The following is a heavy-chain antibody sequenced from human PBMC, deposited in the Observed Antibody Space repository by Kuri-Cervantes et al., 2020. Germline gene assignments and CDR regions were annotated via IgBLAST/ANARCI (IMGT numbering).Heavy chain of an antibody. Sequence: FTISRDNSKNTLYLQMNSLRAEDTAVYYCAKDRISSSWYYYYYYGMDVWGQGTTVTVSS. V-gene: IGHV3-30*02. D-gene: IGHD6-13*01. CDR3: AKDRISSSWYYYYYYGMDV. J-gene: IGHJ6*02.